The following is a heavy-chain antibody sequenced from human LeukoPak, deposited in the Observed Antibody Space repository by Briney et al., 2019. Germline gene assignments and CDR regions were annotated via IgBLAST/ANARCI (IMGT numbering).Heavy chain of an antibody. J-gene: IGHJ3*02. CDR2: ISYDGSNK. V-gene: IGHV3-30*04. D-gene: IGHD3-9*01. CDR3: ARVEGYYDILTSYQLGGFDI. Sequence: TGGSLRLSCAASGFTFSTDAIHWVRQAPGKGLEWLPVISYDGSNKHYADSVKGRFTISRDNSKNTLYLQMNSLRAEDTAVYYCARVEGYYDILTSYQLGGFDIWGQGTKVTVSS. CDR1: GFTFSTDA.